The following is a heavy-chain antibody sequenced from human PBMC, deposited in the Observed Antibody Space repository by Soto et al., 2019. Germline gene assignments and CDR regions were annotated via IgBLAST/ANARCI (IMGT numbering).Heavy chain of an antibody. D-gene: IGHD6-19*01. J-gene: IGHJ6*02. V-gene: IGHV1-69*13. CDR2: IIPIFGTA. CDR3: AKEEVAVAGYYYYGMDV. Sequence: SVKVSCKASGGTFSSYAISWVRQAPGQGLEWMGGIIPIFGTANYAQKFQGRVTITADESTSTAYMELSSLRSEDTAVYYCAKEEVAVAGYYYYGMDVWGQGTTVTVSS. CDR1: GGTFSSYA.